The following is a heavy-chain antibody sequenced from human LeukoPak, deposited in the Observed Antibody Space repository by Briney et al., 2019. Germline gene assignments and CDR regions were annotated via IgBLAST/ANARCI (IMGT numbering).Heavy chain of an antibody. V-gene: IGHV3-23*01. CDR1: GFTFSSYA. Sequence: PGGSLRLSCAASGFTFSSYAMSWVRQAPGKGLEWVSAISGSGGSTYYADSVKGRFTISRDNSKNTPYLQMNSLRAEDTAVYYCAKDIVGDYGDYLLQGVAYYWGQGTLVTVSS. CDR2: ISGSGGST. D-gene: IGHD4-17*01. CDR3: AKDIVGDYGDYLLQGVAYY. J-gene: IGHJ4*02.